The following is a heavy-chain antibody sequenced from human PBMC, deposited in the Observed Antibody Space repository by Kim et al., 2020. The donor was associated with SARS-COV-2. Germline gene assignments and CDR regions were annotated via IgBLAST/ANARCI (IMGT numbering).Heavy chain of an antibody. CDR2: IYYTGST. D-gene: IGHD2-8*01. Sequence: SETLSLTCTVSGGSISSSSYYWGWIRQPPGKGLEWIGNIYYTGSTYYNPSLKSRVTISVDTTKNQFSLKLSSVTAADTAVYYCARGGYCTNGVCLNWFAP. CDR1: GGSISSSSYY. V-gene: IGHV4-39*02. CDR3: ARGGYCTNGVCLNWFAP. J-gene: IGHJ5*02.